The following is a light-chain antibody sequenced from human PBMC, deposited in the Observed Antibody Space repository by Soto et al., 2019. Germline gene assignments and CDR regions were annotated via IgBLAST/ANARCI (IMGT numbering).Light chain of an antibody. J-gene: IGKJ1*01. V-gene: IGKV1-39*01. CDR1: QSISNY. CDR2: AAS. CDR3: QQSFSPLWT. Sequence: DIQMTQSPSSLSASVGDRVTITCRASQSISNYLNWYQQKPGKAPKLLIYAASRMQSGVLSRFSGSGSETDFTLTISSLQPDDSATYYGQQSFSPLWTFGQGTKVEV.